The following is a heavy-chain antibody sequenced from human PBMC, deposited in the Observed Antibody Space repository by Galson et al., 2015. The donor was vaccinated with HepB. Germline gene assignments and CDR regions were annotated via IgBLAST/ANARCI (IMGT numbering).Heavy chain of an antibody. J-gene: IGHJ4*02. CDR2: IGRKANSHDT. V-gene: IGHV3-73*01. D-gene: IGHD6-13*01. Sequence: SLRLSCAASGFTFSGSAMHWVRQASGRGLEWVGRIGRKANSHDTAYAASVRGRITISRDDSKNTAYMQRNSLKTEDTAVYYCTRLGDLSGYSSLWGQGTLVTVSS. CDR1: GFTFSGSA. CDR3: TRLGDLSGYSSL.